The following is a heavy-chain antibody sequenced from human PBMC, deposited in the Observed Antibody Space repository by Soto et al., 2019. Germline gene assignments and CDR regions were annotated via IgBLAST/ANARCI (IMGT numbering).Heavy chain of an antibody. D-gene: IGHD6-13*01. CDR2: ISYDGSNK. Sequence: PGGSLRLSCAASGFTFSSYAMHWVRRAPGKGLEWVAVISYDGSNKYYADSVKGRFTISRDNSKNTLYLQMNSLRAEDTAVYYCASPEAAAGNWFDPWGQGTLVTVSS. V-gene: IGHV3-30-3*01. CDR1: GFTFSSYA. J-gene: IGHJ5*02. CDR3: ASPEAAAGNWFDP.